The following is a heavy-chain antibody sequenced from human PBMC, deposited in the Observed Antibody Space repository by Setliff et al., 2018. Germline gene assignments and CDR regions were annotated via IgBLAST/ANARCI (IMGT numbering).Heavy chain of an antibody. D-gene: IGHD3-22*01. CDR1: GFSISSGYY. Sequence: PSETLSLTCAVSGFSISSGYYWGWIRQPPGKGLEWIVNIHHSGKAYYNPSLKSRVTMSVDTSKYHVSLKLSSVTAADTAVYYCARAHTWSLPNDNSGYPGWFDPWGQGTLVTVSS. J-gene: IGHJ5*02. V-gene: IGHV4-38-2*01. CDR3: ARAHTWSLPNDNSGYPGWFDP. CDR2: IHHSGKA.